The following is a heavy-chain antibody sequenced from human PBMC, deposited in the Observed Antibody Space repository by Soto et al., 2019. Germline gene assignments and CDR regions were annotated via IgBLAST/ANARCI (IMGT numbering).Heavy chain of an antibody. CDR2: ISYHGSNK. D-gene: IGHD3-3*01. CDR1: GFTFSSYA. J-gene: IGHJ4*02. V-gene: IGHV3-30-3*01. CDR3: ARDPVLSYDFWSGWYFDY. Sequence: QVQLVESGGGVVQPGRSLRLSCAASGFTFSSYAMHWVRQAPGKGLEWVAVISYHGSNKYYADSVKGRFTISRDNSKNTLYLQMTSLRAEDTAVYYCARDPVLSYDFWSGWYFDYWGQGTLVTVSS.